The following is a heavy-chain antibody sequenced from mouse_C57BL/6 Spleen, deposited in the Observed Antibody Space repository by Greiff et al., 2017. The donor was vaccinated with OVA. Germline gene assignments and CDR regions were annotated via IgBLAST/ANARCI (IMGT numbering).Heavy chain of an antibody. CDR1: GYTFTSYW. Sequence: VQLQQPGAELVKPGASVKLSCKASGYTFTSYWMHWVKQRPGRGLEWIGRIDPNGGGTKYNEKFKSKATLTVDKPSSTAYMQLNSLTSEDTAVYYCARDGYGFLMDYWGQGTSVTVSS. V-gene: IGHV1-72*01. CDR2: IDPNGGGT. D-gene: IGHD2-2*01. J-gene: IGHJ4*01. CDR3: ARDGYGFLMDY.